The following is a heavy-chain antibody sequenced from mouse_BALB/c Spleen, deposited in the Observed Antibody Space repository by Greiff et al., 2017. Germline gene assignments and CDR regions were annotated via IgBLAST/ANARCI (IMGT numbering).Heavy chain of an antibody. CDR2: IDPENGDT. CDR3: NAYYGSSDFDY. Sequence: VQLQQSGAELVRSGASVKLSCTASGFTFTDYYMHWVKQRPEQGLEWIGWIDPENGDTEYAQKFQGKATMTADTSSNTAYLQLSSLTSEDTAVYYCNAYYGSSDFDYWGQGTTLTVSS. CDR1: GFTFTDYY. D-gene: IGHD1-1*01. J-gene: IGHJ2*01. V-gene: IGHV14-4*02.